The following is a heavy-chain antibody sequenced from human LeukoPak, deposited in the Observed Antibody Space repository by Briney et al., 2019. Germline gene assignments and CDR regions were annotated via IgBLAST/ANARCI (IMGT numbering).Heavy chain of an antibody. CDR1: ANSFTNYW. D-gene: IGHD6-13*01. J-gene: IGHJ6*02. CDR2: IYPGDSAT. CDR3: ARLRRGAAADV. Sequence: GESLKISSKGSANSFTNYWIGWVGQMPRKGLEGMGSIYPGDSATRYRASFQGQVTISADKSISTAYLQWSSLKASDTAMYYCARLRRGAAADVWGQGTTVTVSS. V-gene: IGHV5-51*01.